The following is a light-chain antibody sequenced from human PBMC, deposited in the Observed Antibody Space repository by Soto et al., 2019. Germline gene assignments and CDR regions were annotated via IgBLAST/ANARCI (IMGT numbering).Light chain of an antibody. Sequence: EVVMSHSPATLSVSTGERVTLSCRASQTISRNLAWFQHKPGQAPRLLIYGASTRATGIPARFSGSGSGAEFTLTISSLQSEDSAVYFCQQYDDCPITFGQGTRLEIK. CDR2: GAS. V-gene: IGKV3-15*01. J-gene: IGKJ5*01. CDR1: QTISRN. CDR3: QQYDDCPIT.